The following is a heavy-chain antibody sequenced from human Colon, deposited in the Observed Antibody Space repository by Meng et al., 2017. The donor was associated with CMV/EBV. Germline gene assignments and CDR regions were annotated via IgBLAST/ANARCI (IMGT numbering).Heavy chain of an antibody. D-gene: IGHD2/OR15-2a*01. V-gene: IGHV3-23*01. CDR3: ARGQFLHYFDD. CDR1: GVTFSDSV. Sequence: GSLKISCVVSGVTFSDSVMSWVRQAPGKGLEWVAAISSRGDKRDYADSVKGRFTISRDNFRNTVILQMSSMKVEDTAVYYCARGQFLHYFDDWGRGTLVTVSS. CDR2: ISSRGDKR. J-gene: IGHJ4*02.